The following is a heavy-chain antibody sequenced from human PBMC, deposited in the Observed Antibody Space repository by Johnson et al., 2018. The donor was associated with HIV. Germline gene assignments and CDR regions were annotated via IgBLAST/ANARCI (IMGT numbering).Heavy chain of an antibody. CDR1: GFTFSNAW. V-gene: IGHV3-15*02. CDR3: AKVVRASTIWLDDAVDI. J-gene: IGHJ3*02. Sequence: VQLVESGGALVKPGGSLRLSCAASGFTFSNAWMSWVRQAPGKGLEWVGRIKSKTDGGTTDYAAPVKGRFTISRDDSKNTRYLQMNSLRAEDTAGYYCAKVVRASTIWLDDAVDIWSQGTMVTVSS. D-gene: IGHD6-13*01. CDR2: IKSKTDGGTT.